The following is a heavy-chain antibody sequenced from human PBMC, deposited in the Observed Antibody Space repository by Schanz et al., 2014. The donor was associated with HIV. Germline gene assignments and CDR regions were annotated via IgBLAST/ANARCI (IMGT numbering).Heavy chain of an antibody. CDR3: AKPEYDSSGNSQTHFDY. V-gene: IGHV3-23*01. D-gene: IGHD3-22*01. Sequence: EVQLLESGGGLVQPGGSLRLSCAASGFTFSGFAMSWVRQTPGKGLEWVSTISASGGSTYYADSVNGRFTISRDNSKNTLSLQMTALRTEDTAIYYCAKPEYDSSGNSQTHFDYWGQGTLVTVSS. CDR1: GFTFSGFA. CDR2: ISASGGST. J-gene: IGHJ4*02.